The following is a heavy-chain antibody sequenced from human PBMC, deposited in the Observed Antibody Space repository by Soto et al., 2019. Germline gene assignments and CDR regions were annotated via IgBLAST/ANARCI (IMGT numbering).Heavy chain of an antibody. V-gene: IGHV4-59*02. Sequence: SETLSLTCTVSGGSVSTYYWSWIRQPPGKGLEWIGYISYRGSTNYNPSLKSRVTISVDTSENQFSLRLSSVTAADAAVYYCARLVGNDILTGYYLDYYYYMDVWGKGTTVTVSS. CDR1: GGSVSTYY. D-gene: IGHD3-9*01. CDR2: ISYRGST. J-gene: IGHJ6*03. CDR3: ARLVGNDILTGYYLDYYYYMDV.